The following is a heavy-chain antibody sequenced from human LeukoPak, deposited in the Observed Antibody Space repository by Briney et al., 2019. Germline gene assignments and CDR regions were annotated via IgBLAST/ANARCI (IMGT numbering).Heavy chain of an antibody. V-gene: IGHV3-21*01. CDR3: ARAVAIVGATSDY. CDR1: GFTFSSYS. Sequence: GGSLRLSCAASGFTFSSYSINWVRQAPGKGLEWVSSISSSSSYIYYADSVKGRFTISRDNAKNSLYLQMNSLRAEDTAVYYCARAVAIVGATSDYWGQGTLVTVSS. CDR2: ISSSSSYI. J-gene: IGHJ4*02. D-gene: IGHD1-26*01.